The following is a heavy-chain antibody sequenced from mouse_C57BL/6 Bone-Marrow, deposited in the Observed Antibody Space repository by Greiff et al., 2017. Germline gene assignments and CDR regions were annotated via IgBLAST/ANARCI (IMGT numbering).Heavy chain of an antibody. Sequence: VQLKQSGPELVKPGASVKISCKASGYSFTDYNMTWVKQSNGKSLEWIGVINPNYGTTSYNQKFKGKATLTVDQSSSTAYMQLNSLTSEDSAVYYCARWGDGYFHWYFDVWGTGTTVTVSS. D-gene: IGHD2-3*01. CDR3: ARWGDGYFHWYFDV. J-gene: IGHJ1*03. CDR1: GYSFTDYN. V-gene: IGHV1-39*01. CDR2: INPNYGTT.